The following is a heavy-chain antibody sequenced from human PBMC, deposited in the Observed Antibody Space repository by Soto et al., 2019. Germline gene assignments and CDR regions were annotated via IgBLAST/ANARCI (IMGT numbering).Heavy chain of an antibody. V-gene: IGHV4-59*01. CDR1: GGPISNYY. CDR2: IYSSGST. CDR3: ARDHPHSYGIYYFDY. D-gene: IGHD5-18*01. Sequence: PSETLPLTCTVAGGPISNYYWSWIRQPPGKGLEWIGYIYSSGSTNYNPSLKSRVTISADTSKNQVSLKLTSVTAADTAVYYCARDHPHSYGIYYFDYWGQGTLVTVSS. J-gene: IGHJ4*02.